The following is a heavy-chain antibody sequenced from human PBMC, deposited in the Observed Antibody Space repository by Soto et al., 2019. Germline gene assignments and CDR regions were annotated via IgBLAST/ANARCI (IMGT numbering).Heavy chain of an antibody. CDR3: ARDDEVAAPHDAFDI. V-gene: IGHV3-21*01. CDR1: GFTFSSYS. CDR2: ISSSSSYI. J-gene: IGHJ3*02. D-gene: IGHD2-15*01. Sequence: GGSLRLSCAASGFTFSSYSMNWVRQAPGKGLEWVSSISSSSSYIYYADSVKGRFTISRDNAKNSLYLQMNSLRAEDTAVYYCARDDEVAAPHDAFDIWGQGTMVTVSS.